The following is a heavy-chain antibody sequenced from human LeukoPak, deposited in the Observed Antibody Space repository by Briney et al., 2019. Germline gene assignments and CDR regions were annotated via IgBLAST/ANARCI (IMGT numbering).Heavy chain of an antibody. CDR2: ISAYNGNT. J-gene: IGHJ4*02. D-gene: IGHD3-10*01. Sequence: ASVKVSCTASGYAFTSYGISWVRQAPGQGLEWMGWISAYNGNTNYAQKLQGRVTMTTDTSTSTAPMELRSLRSDDTALYYRARDKYYYGSGSYYRKTDFDYWGQGNMVTVSS. CDR3: ARDKYYYGSGSYYRKTDFDY. V-gene: IGHV1-18*01. CDR1: GYAFTSYG.